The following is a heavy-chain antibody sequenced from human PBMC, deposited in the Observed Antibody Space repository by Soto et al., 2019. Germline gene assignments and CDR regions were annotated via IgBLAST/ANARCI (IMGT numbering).Heavy chain of an antibody. J-gene: IGHJ4*02. Sequence: QLQLQESGPGLVKPSETLSLTCTVSGGSISSSSYYWGWIRQPPGKGLEWIGSIHYSGSTYYKASLKSRVPISVDTSKNQFSLKLSSVTAADTAVYYCARVYYGSGIIEYWGQGTLVTVSS. CDR3: ARVYYGSGIIEY. V-gene: IGHV4-39*01. CDR1: GGSISSSSYY. D-gene: IGHD3-10*01. CDR2: IHYSGST.